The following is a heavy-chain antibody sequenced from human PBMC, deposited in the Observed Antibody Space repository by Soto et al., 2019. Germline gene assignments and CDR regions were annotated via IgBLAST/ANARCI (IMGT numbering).Heavy chain of an antibody. D-gene: IGHD6-6*01. Sequence: QVQLVQSGAEVQKPGSSVKVSCKASVGTFSSYAMSWVRQAPGQGLEWMGGIIPILGTANYAQKFKGRVTIPADKSTSTAYMELSSLRSEDTAVYYCAREGGSSSSSPAAVDIWGQGTMVTVSS. V-gene: IGHV1-69*06. J-gene: IGHJ3*02. CDR1: VGTFSSYA. CDR3: AREGGSSSSSPAAVDI. CDR2: IIPILGTA.